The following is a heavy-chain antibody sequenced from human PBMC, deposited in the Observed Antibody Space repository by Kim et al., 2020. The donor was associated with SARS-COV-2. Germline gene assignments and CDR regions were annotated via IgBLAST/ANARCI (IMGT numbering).Heavy chain of an antibody. J-gene: IGHJ6*02. D-gene: IGHD3-10*01. CDR2: DK. CDR3: VRWFGESDND. V-gene: IGHV3-7*03. Sequence: DKFYVDSVKGRFAGSRDNAKNSLYLQMDSLRAEDTAMYYCVRWFGESDNDWGQGTTVTVSS.